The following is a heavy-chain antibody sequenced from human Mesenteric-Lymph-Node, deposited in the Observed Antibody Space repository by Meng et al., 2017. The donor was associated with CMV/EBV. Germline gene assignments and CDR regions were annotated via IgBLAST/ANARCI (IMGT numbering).Heavy chain of an antibody. CDR3: AREGKEGDDFQFDH. D-gene: IGHD2-21*02. J-gene: IGHJ4*01. V-gene: IGHV1-69*05. CDR2: ITPAFGKP. CDR1: ADTFSSYT. Sequence: SVKVSCKASADTFSSYTISWLRQAPGQGPEWVGGITPAFGKPNYAQKFQGRVTITTDESTTTVYMHLNRLGSEDTAVYYCAREGKEGDDFQFDHWGQGTLVTVSS.